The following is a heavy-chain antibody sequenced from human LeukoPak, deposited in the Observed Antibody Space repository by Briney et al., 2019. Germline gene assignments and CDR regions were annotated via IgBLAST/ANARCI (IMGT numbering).Heavy chain of an antibody. V-gene: IGHV3-30*02. CDR2: IRYDGSNK. Sequence: GRSLRLSCAASGFTFSSYGMHWVRQAPGKGLEWVAFIRYDGSNKYYADSVKGRFTISRDNSKNTLYLQMNSLRAEDTAVYYCAKPGDPLLWFGELFNWGQGTLVTVSS. D-gene: IGHD3-10*01. CDR1: GFTFSSYG. CDR3: AKPGDPLLWFGELFN. J-gene: IGHJ4*02.